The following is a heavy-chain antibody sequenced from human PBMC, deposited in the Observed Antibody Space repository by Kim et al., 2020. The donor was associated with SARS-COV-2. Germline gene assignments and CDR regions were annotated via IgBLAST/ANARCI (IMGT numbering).Heavy chain of an antibody. CDR3: AKDGRGSAASGSFYVDS. J-gene: IGHJ4*02. D-gene: IGHD2-15*01. V-gene: IGHV3-23*01. CDR2: ISGSGDDT. Sequence: GGSLRLSCTTSGFTFNNYAMSWVRQAPGKGLQWVSVISGSGDDTYYADSVKARFTISSDKSKNTLYLQMSSLRAEDTALYYCAKDGRGSAASGSFYVDSWGQGTLVTVSS. CDR1: GFTFNNYA.